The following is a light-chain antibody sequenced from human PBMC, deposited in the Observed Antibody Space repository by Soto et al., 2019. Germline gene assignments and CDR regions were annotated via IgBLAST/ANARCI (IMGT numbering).Light chain of an antibody. V-gene: IGKV3-20*01. CDR2: GTS. J-gene: IGKJ1*01. CDR1: QSVSNIY. Sequence: EIVLTQSPGTLSLSPGEGATLSCRASQSVSNIYLAWYQQKPGQAPRLLMYGTSNRATGIPDRFIGSGSGTDFALTFSNREPEDFAVYYCQQFGRSPRTFGQGTKVEIK. CDR3: QQFGRSPRT.